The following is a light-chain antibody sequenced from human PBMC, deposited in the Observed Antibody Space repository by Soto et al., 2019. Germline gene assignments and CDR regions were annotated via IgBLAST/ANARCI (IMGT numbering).Light chain of an antibody. CDR2: GAS. J-gene: IGKJ5*01. CDR3: QQYGSSPVT. Sequence: EIVLTQSPGTLSLSPGERATLSCRASQSVSSSYLAWYQQKPGQAPRLLIYGASSRATSIPDRFSGSGSGTDFTVTISRLEPEDFAVYYCQQYGSSPVTFGQGTRLEIK. V-gene: IGKV3-20*01. CDR1: QSVSSSY.